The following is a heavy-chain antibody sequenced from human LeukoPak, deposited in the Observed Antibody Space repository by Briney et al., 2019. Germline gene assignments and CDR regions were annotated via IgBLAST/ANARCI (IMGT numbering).Heavy chain of an antibody. J-gene: IGHJ3*02. D-gene: IGHD5-18*01. V-gene: IGHV3-23*01. Sequence: GGSLRLSCAASGFTFSSYAMGWVRQAPGKGLEWVSAISGSGGSTYYADSVKGRFTISRDNSKNTLYLQMNSLRAEDTAVYYCAKDYSDKIGSHDAFDIWGQGTMVTVSS. CDR3: AKDYSDKIGSHDAFDI. CDR2: ISGSGGST. CDR1: GFTFSSYA.